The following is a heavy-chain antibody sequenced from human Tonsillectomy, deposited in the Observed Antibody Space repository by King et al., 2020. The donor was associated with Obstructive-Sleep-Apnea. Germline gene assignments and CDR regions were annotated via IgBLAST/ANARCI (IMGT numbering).Heavy chain of an antibody. V-gene: IGHV4-38-2*02. CDR3: ARDRDVYYYDTSGAKYGMDV. CDR1: GYSISGGYY. CDR2: IHHSGST. D-gene: IGHD3-22*01. Sequence: QLQESGPGLLKPSETLSLTCTVSGYSISGGYYWGWIRQPPGKGLEWIGSIHHSGSTNYKPSLKSRVTISIDTSKNQFSLRLSSVTAADTAVYYCARDRDVYYYDTSGAKYGMDVWGQGPTVTVSS. J-gene: IGHJ6*02.